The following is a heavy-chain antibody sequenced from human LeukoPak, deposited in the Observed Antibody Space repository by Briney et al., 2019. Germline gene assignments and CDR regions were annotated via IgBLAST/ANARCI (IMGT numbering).Heavy chain of an antibody. J-gene: IGHJ4*02. Sequence: QPGGSLRLSCAASGFTFSSYGMHWVRQAPGKGLEWVSGMSGSGGSTYYADSVKGRFTISRDNSKNTLYLQMNSLRAEDTAAYYCAKDRSFGELDALFDYWGQGTLVTVSS. CDR1: GFTFSSYG. D-gene: IGHD3-10*01. V-gene: IGHV3-23*01. CDR3: AKDRSFGELDALFDY. CDR2: MSGSGGST.